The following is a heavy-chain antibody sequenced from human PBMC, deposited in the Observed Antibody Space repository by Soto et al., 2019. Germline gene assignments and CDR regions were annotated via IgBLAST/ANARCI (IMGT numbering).Heavy chain of an antibody. CDR3: ASCHYYDSSGYYYDY. V-gene: IGHV1-69*13. Sequence: VASVKVSCKASGGTFSGYAISWVRQAPGQGLEWMGGIIPIFGTANYAQKFQGRVTITADESTSTAYMELSSLRSEDTAVYYCASCHYYDSSGYYYDYWGQGTLVTVSS. CDR1: GGTFSGYA. D-gene: IGHD3-22*01. CDR2: IIPIFGTA. J-gene: IGHJ4*02.